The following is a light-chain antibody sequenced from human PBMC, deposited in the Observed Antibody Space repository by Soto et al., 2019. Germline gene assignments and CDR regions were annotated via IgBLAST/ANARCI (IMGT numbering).Light chain of an antibody. J-gene: IGKJ4*01. CDR1: QSLSTW. V-gene: IGKV1-5*03. Sequence: GARVTITCRASQSLSTWLAWYQQKPGKAPILLIYKASSLESGVPSRFSGSGSGTEFTLTISSLQPDDSATYYCQQYNSYPLTFGGGTKVEIK. CDR3: QQYNSYPLT. CDR2: KAS.